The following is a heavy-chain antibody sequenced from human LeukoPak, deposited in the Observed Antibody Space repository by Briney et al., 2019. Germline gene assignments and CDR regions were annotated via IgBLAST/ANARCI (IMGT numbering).Heavy chain of an antibody. CDR1: GCSISSSSYY. J-gene: IGHJ2*01. V-gene: IGHV4-39*01. D-gene: IGHD2-15*01. Sequence: SETLSLTCTVSGCSISSSSYYWGWIRQPPGKGLEWIGSIYYSGSTYYNPSLKSRVPISVDTSKKQFSLKLSSVTAADTAVYYCASPGYCSGGSCYSSWYFDLWGRGTLVTVSS. CDR3: ASPGYCSGGSCYSSWYFDL. CDR2: IYYSGST.